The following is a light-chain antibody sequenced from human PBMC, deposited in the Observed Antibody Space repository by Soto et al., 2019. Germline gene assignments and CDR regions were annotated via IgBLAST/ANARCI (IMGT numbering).Light chain of an antibody. CDR1: SSDVGGYNY. CDR3: SSYSSGSSLVV. Sequence: QSALTQPASVSGSPGQSITISCTGTSSDVGGYNYVSWYQQHPGKAPKLMIFDVNHRPSGVSNRFSGSKSGNTASLTISGLQAEDEADYYCSSYSSGSSLVVFGGGTKLTAL. V-gene: IGLV2-14*03. J-gene: IGLJ2*01. CDR2: DVN.